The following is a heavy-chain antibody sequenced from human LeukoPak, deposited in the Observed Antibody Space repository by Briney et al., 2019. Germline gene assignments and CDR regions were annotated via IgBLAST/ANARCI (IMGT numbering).Heavy chain of an antibody. J-gene: IGHJ4*02. CDR2: IAISSSTI. V-gene: IGHV3-48*01. CDR3: ARDPDY. CDR1: GFTFSSYG. Sequence: PGGSLRLSCAASGFTFSSYGVNWVRQAPGRGLEWVSYIAISSSTIYYADSVRGRFTISRDNAQKSLYLQMNRLRAEDTAVYYCARDPDYWGQGTLVTVSS.